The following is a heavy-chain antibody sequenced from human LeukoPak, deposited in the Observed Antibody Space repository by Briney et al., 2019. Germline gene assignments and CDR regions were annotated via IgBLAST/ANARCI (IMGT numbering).Heavy chain of an antibody. CDR2: ISSSSSYI. CDR3: ARLGATWIFDY. V-gene: IGHV3-21*01. Sequence: GGSLRLSRAASGFTFSSYSMNWVRQAPGQGLEWVSSISSSSSYIYYADSVNGRFTISRDNAKNSLYLQMKGLRAEDTAVYYCARLGATWIFDYWGQGTLVTVSS. CDR1: GFTFSSYS. D-gene: IGHD3-16*01. J-gene: IGHJ4*02.